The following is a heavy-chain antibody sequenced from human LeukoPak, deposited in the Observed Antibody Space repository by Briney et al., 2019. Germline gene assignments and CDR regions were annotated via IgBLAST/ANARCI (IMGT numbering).Heavy chain of an antibody. V-gene: IGHV1-69*04. CDR2: IIPILGIA. CDR3: AREQDYYDSSGYSDLIDY. J-gene: IGHJ4*02. CDR1: EGTFSSYA. D-gene: IGHD3-22*01. Sequence: ASVTVSFKSSEGTFSSYAISWVRQAPGQGLEWTGRIIPILGIANYAQKFQGRVTITADKSTSTAYMELSSLRSEDTAVYYCAREQDYYDSSGYSDLIDYWGQGTLVTVSS.